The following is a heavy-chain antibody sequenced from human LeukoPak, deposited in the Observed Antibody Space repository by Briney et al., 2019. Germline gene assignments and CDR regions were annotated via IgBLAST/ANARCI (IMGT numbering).Heavy chain of an antibody. CDR2: INPSGGST. D-gene: IGHD6-13*01. J-gene: IGHJ4*02. V-gene: IGHV1-46*01. Sequence: ASVKVSCRASGYXFTSYYMHWVRQAPGQGLEWMGIINPSGGSTSYAQKFQGRVTMTRDTSTSTVYMELSSLRSEDTAVYYCARVGIRLAAAGTFGYWGQGTLVTVSS. CDR1: GYXFTSYY. CDR3: ARVGIRLAAAGTFGY.